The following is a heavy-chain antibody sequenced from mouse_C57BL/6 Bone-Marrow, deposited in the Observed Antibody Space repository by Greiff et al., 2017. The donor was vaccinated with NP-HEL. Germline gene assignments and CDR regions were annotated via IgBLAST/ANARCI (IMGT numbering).Heavy chain of an antibody. Sequence: VQLVESGAELVRPGASVTLSCKASGYTFTDYEMHWVKQTPVHGLEWIGAIDPETGGTAYNQKFKGKAILTADKSSSTAYMELRSLTSEDSAVYYCKNWAWFAYWGQGTLVTVSA. CDR3: KNWAWFAY. CDR1: GYTFTDYE. D-gene: IGHD4-1*01. CDR2: IDPETGGT. J-gene: IGHJ3*01. V-gene: IGHV1-15*01.